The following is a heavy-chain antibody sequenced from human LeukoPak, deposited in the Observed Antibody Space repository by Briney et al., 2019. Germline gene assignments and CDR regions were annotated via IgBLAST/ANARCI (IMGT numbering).Heavy chain of an antibody. J-gene: IGHJ4*02. CDR1: GGSFSGYY. CDR3: ARLGYCSGGSCF. CDR2: INHSGST. D-gene: IGHD2-15*01. Sequence: SETLSLTCAVYGGSFSGYYWSWIRQPPGKGLEWIGVINHSGSTNYNPSLKSRVTISVDTSKNQFSLKLSSVTAADTAVYYCARLGYCSGGSCFWGQGTLVTVSS. V-gene: IGHV4-34*01.